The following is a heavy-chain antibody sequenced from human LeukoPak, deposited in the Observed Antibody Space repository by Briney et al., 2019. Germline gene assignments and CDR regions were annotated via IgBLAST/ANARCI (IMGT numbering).Heavy chain of an antibody. CDR3: ARDPESPLGLPYADY. CDR2: INPNSGGT. D-gene: IGHD3-16*01. V-gene: IGHV1-2*02. CDR1: GYTFTGYY. Sequence: GASVKVSCKASGYTFTGYYMHWVRQAPGQGLEWMGWINPNSGGTNYAQKFQGRVTMTRDTSISTAYMELSRLRSDDTAVYYCARDPESPLGLPYADYWGQGTLVTVSS. J-gene: IGHJ4*02.